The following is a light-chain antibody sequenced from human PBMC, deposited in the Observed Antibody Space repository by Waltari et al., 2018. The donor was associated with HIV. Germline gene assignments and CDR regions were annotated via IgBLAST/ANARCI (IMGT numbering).Light chain of an antibody. CDR3: ATWDDNLSGVV. Sequence: QSVLTQPPSASVTPGQRVTISCSGSSSDIGSYYVSWFQQLPGTAPKLLIYRNNQRPSGVPDRFSGSKSGTSASLAISGLRSEDEADYYCATWDDNLSGVVFGGGTKLTVL. V-gene: IGLV1-47*01. CDR2: RNN. J-gene: IGLJ2*01. CDR1: SSDIGSYY.